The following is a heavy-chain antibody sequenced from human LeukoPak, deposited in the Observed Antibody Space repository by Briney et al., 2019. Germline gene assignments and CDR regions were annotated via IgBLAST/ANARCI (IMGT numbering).Heavy chain of an antibody. J-gene: IGHJ5*02. CDR1: GGTLSSYT. Sequence: SVKVSCKASGGTLSSYTISWVRQAPGQGLEWMGRIIPILGIANYAQKFQGRVTITADKSTSTAYMELSSLRSEDTAVYYCARWEYSSSSYRLDPWGQGTLVTVSS. V-gene: IGHV1-69*02. D-gene: IGHD6-6*01. CDR2: IIPILGIA. CDR3: ARWEYSSSSYRLDP.